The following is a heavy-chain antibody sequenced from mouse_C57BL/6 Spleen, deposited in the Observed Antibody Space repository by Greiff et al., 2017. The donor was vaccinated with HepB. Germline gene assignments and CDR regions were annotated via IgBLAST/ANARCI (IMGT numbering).Heavy chain of an antibody. V-gene: IGHV1-69*01. CDR1: GYTFTSYW. D-gene: IGHD2-14*01. J-gene: IGHJ4*01. CDR3: ARVRNYAMDY. Sequence: VQLQQPGAELVMPGASVKLSCKASGYTFTSYWMHWVKQRPGQGLEWIGEIDPSDSYTNYNQKFKGKSTLTVDKSSSTAYMQLSSLTSEDSAVYYCARVRNYAMDYWGQGTSVTVSS. CDR2: IDPSDSYT.